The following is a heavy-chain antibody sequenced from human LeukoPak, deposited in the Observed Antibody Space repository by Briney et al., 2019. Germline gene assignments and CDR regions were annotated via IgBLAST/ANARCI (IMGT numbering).Heavy chain of an antibody. D-gene: IGHD6-19*01. V-gene: IGHV3-21*01. CDR2: ISSSSSYI. J-gene: IGHJ4*02. CDR3: AKPLGMSIAVAVFDY. Sequence: GGSLRLSCAASGFTFSSYSMNWVRQAPGKGLEWVSSISSSSSYIYYADSVKGRFTISRDNAKNSLYLQMNSLRAEDTAVYYCAKPLGMSIAVAVFDYWGQGTLVTVSS. CDR1: GFTFSSYS.